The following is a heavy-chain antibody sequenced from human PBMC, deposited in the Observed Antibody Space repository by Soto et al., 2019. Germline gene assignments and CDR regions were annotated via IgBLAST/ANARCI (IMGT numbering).Heavy chain of an antibody. D-gene: IGHD1-20*01. CDR2: ISNDGSST. Sequence: EVQLVESGGGLVQPGGSLRLSCVASGFTFSSYWMHWVRQAPGKGLVWVSSISNDGSSTSYADPVKGRFTISRDNAKNTLYLQMNRLTAEDTPVYYCARLPNNIPQNWGQGTLVIVSP. J-gene: IGHJ1*01. CDR3: ARLPNNIPQN. V-gene: IGHV3-74*01. CDR1: GFTFSSYW.